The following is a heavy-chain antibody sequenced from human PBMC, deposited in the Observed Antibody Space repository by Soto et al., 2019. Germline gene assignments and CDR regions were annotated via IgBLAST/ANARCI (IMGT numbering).Heavy chain of an antibody. V-gene: IGHV1-2*02. CDR2: INPNSGGT. J-gene: IGHJ5*02. D-gene: IGHD6-13*01. Sequence: ASVKVSCKASGYTFTGYYMHWVREAPGQGLEWMGWINPNSGGTNYAQKFQGRVTMTRDTSISTAYMELSRLRSDDTAVYYCARDQYSSSSNWFDPWGQGTLVTVSS. CDR1: GYTFTGYY. CDR3: ARDQYSSSSNWFDP.